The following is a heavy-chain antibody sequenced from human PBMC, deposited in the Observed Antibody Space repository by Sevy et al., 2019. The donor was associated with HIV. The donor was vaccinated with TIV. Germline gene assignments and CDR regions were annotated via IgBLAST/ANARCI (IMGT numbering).Heavy chain of an antibody. J-gene: IGHJ3*02. D-gene: IGHD6-6*01. V-gene: IGHV3-7*01. CDR2: IKQDGSGK. Sequence: GGSLRLSCEASGFTFSTYWMNWVRQAPGKGLEWVANIKQDGSGKNYVDSVKGRFTISRDNAMNSLFLELNTLKVEDTVGYYCATDLFSSSSADVFDIWGQGTMVTVSS. CDR3: ATDLFSSSSADVFDI. CDR1: GFTFSTYW.